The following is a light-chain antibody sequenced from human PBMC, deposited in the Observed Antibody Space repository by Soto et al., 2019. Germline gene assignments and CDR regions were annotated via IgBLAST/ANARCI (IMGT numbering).Light chain of an antibody. CDR2: DVS. CDR1: SSDVDSYNY. Sequence: QSALTQSASVSGSPGQSITISCTGTSSDVDSYNYVSWYQQHPGKAPKLIIYDVSNRPSGVSTRFSGSKSGNTASLTISGLQAEDEADYSCSSYTSTNSWVFCGGTKLTVL. J-gene: IGLJ3*02. CDR3: SSYTSTNSWV. V-gene: IGLV2-14*01.